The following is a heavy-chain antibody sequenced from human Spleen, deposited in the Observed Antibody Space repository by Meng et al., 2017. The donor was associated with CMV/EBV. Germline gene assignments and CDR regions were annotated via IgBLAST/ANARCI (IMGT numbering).Heavy chain of an antibody. V-gene: IGHV3-53*01. J-gene: IGHJ2*01. CDR2: VSSGGGT. CDR3: ARGVPAARVLRASWYFDL. CDR1: FTVSSND. Sequence: FTVSSNDMNGVSQDPGKGREWVSVVSSGGGTDYADSVKGRFTISRDSSTNTLYLQMNSLRAEDTAVYYCARGVPAARVLRASWYFDLWGRGTLVTVSS. D-gene: IGHD2-2*01.